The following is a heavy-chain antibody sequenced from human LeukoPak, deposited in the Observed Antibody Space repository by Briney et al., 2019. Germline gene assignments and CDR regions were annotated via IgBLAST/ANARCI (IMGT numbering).Heavy chain of an antibody. CDR1: GYSFTSYW. CDR3: ARHGDGYSSSWYEVWFDP. CDR2: IYPGDSDT. D-gene: IGHD6-13*01. J-gene: IGHJ5*02. Sequence: PGESLKISCKGSGYSFTSYWIGWVRQMPGKGLEWMGIIYPGDSDTRYSPSFQGQVTISADKSISTAYLQWSSLKASDTAMYYCARHGDGYSSSWYEVWFDPWGQGTLVTVSS. V-gene: IGHV5-51*01.